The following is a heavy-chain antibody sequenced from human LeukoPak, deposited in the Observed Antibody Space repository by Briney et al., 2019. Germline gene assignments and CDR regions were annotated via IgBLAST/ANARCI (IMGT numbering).Heavy chain of an antibody. CDR3: ARGLGIFGVSWFDP. D-gene: IGHD3-3*01. J-gene: IGHJ5*02. CDR1: GGSFSGYY. Sequence: SETLSLACAVYGGSFSGYYWSWIRQPPGKGLEWIGEINHSGSTNYNPSLKSRVTISVDTSKNQFSLKLTSVTAADTAVYYCARGLGIFGVSWFDPWGQGTLVTVSS. CDR2: INHSGST. V-gene: IGHV4-34*01.